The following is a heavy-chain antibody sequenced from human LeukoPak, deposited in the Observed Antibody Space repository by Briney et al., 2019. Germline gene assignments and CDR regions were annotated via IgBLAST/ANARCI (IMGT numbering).Heavy chain of an antibody. V-gene: IGHV4-34*01. CDR3: AREYSSSSRWNWFDP. D-gene: IGHD6-6*01. CDR1: GGSFSGYY. CDR2: INHSGST. Sequence: SETLSLTCAVYGGSFSGYYWSWIRQPPGRGLEWIGEINHSGSTNYNPSLKSRVAISVDTSKNQFSLKLSSVPAADTAVYYCAREYSSSSRWNWFDPWGQGTLVTVSS. J-gene: IGHJ5*02.